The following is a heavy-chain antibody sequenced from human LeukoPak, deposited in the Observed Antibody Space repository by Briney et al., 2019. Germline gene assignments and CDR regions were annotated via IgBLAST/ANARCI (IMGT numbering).Heavy chain of an antibody. J-gene: IGHJ4*02. D-gene: IGHD2-2*01. CDR1: GGSISSGSYY. CDR2: IYTSGST. Sequence: SETLSLTCTVSGGSISSGSYYWSWIRRPAGKGLEWIGRIYTSGSTNYNPPLKSRVTISVDTSKNQFSLKLSSVTAADTAVYYCAREVGYCSSTSCYAPDYWGQGTLVTVSS. CDR3: AREVGYCSSTSCYAPDY. V-gene: IGHV4-61*02.